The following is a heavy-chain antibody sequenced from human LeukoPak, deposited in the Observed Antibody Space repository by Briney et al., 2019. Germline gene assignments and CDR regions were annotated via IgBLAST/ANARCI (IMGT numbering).Heavy chain of an antibody. J-gene: IGHJ4*02. D-gene: IGHD3-3*02. CDR1: GLTFSSYT. V-gene: IGHV3-30-3*01. CDR3: ASRAHFWSGPGG. Sequence: GGSLRLSCAASGLTFSSYTIHWVRQAPGKGLEWVAVISYDGGNKYFADSVKGRFTISRDNSKNTLYLQMNSLRAEDTAVYYCASRAHFWSGPGGWGQGTLVTVSS. CDR2: ISYDGGNK.